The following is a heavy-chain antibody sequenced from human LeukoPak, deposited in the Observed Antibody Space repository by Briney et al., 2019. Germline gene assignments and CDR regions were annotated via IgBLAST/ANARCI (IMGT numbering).Heavy chain of an antibody. Sequence: GGSLRLSCAASRFTFSSYWMSWVRQAPGKGLEWVAVISYDGSNKYYADSVKGRFTISRDNSKNTLYLQVNSLRAEDTAVYYCAREDVVVPAAMFDYWGQGTLVTVSS. CDR2: ISYDGSNK. J-gene: IGHJ4*02. CDR1: RFTFSSYW. D-gene: IGHD2-2*01. V-gene: IGHV3-30-3*01. CDR3: AREDVVVPAAMFDY.